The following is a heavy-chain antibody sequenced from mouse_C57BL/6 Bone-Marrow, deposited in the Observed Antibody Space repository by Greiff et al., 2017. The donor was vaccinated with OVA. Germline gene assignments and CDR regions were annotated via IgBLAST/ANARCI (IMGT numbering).Heavy chain of an antibody. CDR3: ARSGYYGSRFAY. CDR1: GYTFTSYW. J-gene: IGHJ3*01. Sequence: QQSCKASGYTFTSYWMHWVKQRPGQGLEWIGEIDPSDSYTNYNQKFKGKSTLTVDKSSSTAYMQLSSLTSEDSAVYYCARSGYYGSRFAYWGQGTLVTVSA. D-gene: IGHD1-1*01. CDR2: IDPSDSYT. V-gene: IGHV1-69*01.